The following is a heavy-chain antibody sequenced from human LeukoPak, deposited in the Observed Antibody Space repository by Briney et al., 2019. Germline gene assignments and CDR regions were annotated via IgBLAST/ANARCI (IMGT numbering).Heavy chain of an antibody. J-gene: IGHJ4*02. CDR2: ISTSGGIT. CDR3: AKEMGFKIREVMLGFFDY. CDR1: GFTFSSFA. V-gene: IGHV3-23*01. Sequence: GGTLRLSCVASGFTFSSFAMSWVRQAPGKGLEWVSGISTSGGITDYADSVKGRFTISRDNSKRTLYLEMNSLRAEDTAVYYCAKEMGFKIREVMLGFFDYWGQGTLVTVSS. D-gene: IGHD3-10*01.